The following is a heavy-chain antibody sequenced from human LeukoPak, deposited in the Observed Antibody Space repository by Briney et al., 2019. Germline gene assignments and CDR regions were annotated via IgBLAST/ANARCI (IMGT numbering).Heavy chain of an antibody. CDR1: GFTFSTFA. CDR2: ITGSGPYM. CDR3: ARDRDYGTFDY. V-gene: IGHV3-21*01. J-gene: IGHJ4*02. Sequence: GGSLRLSCAASGFTFSTFAMHWVRLSPGKGLEWVSSITGSGPYMLYADSVKHRFTISRDNAKNSLYLEMNSLRSDDTAIYYCARDRDYGTFDYWGQGTLVTVSS. D-gene: IGHD4-17*01.